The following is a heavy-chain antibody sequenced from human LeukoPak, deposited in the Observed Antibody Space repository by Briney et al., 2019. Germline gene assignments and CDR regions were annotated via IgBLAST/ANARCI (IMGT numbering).Heavy chain of an antibody. J-gene: IGHJ6*02. CDR1: GLTFSSYW. V-gene: IGHV3-74*01. D-gene: IGHD3-22*01. CDR2: INSDGSST. Sequence: PGGSLRLSCAASGLTFSSYWMHWVRQAPGKGLVWVSRINSDGSSTSYADSVKGRFTISRDNAKNTLYLQMNSLRAEDTAVYYCARVPSGYHTSVYYYYGMDVWGQGTTVTVSS. CDR3: ARVPSGYHTSVYYYYGMDV.